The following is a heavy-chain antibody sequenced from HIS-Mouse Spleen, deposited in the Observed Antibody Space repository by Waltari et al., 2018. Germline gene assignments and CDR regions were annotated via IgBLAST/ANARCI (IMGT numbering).Heavy chain of an antibody. CDR3: ARDQYSSSSGAFDI. V-gene: IGHV4-39*07. CDR2: IYYSGST. D-gene: IGHD6-6*01. Sequence: QLQLQESGPGLVKPSETLSLTCTVAGGSISSSSYYWGWIRQPPGKGLEWIGRIYYSGSTYSTPSLKSRVTISVDTSKNQFSLKLCSVTAADTAVYYCARDQYSSSSGAFDIWGQGTMVTVSS. J-gene: IGHJ3*02. CDR1: GGSISSSSYY.